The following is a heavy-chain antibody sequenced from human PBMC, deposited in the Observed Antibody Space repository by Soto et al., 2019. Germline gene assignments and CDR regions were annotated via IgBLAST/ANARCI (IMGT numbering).Heavy chain of an antibody. D-gene: IGHD3-3*01. J-gene: IGHJ4*02. V-gene: IGHV3-23*01. Sequence: QPGGSLRLSCAASAFSFNIYAMSWVRQAPGKGLEWVSSISVSGDSTEYADSVKGRFTISRDNSKNMLYLQMNSLRAEDTAVYYCAKVGILEWLLPYFDHWGQGTSVTVFS. CDR3: AKVGILEWLLPYFDH. CDR1: AFSFNIYA. CDR2: ISVSGDST.